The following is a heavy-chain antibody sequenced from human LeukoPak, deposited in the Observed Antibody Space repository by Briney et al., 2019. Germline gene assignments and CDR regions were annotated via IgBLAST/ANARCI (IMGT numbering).Heavy chain of an antibody. V-gene: IGHV1-2*02. CDR1: GYTFTGYY. CDR3: ARDIYGSGSYVHGLDY. D-gene: IGHD3-10*01. Sequence: ASVKVSCKASGYTFTGYYMHWVRQAPGQGLEWMGWINPNSGGTNYAQKFQGRVTMTRDTSISTAYMELSRLRSDDTAVYHCARDIYGSGSYVHGLDYWGQGTLVTVSS. J-gene: IGHJ4*02. CDR2: INPNSGGT.